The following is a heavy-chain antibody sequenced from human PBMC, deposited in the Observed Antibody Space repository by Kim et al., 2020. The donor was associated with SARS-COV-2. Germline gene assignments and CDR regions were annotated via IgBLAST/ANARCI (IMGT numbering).Heavy chain of an antibody. J-gene: IGHJ4*02. D-gene: IGHD3-10*01. CDR1: GGSISSYY. CDR2: IYYSGST. V-gene: IGHV4-59*13. CDR3: ARGLPMVQYYFDY. Sequence: SETLSLTCTVSGGSISSYYWSWIRQPPGKGLEWIGYIYYSGSTNYNPSLKSRVTISVDTSKNQFSLKLSSVTAADTAVYYCARGLPMVQYYFDYWGQGTLVTVSS.